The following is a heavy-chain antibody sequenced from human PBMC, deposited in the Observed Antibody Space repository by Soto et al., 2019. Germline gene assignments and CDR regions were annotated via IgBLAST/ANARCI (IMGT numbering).Heavy chain of an antibody. D-gene: IGHD2-15*01. J-gene: IGHJ6*02. CDR1: GFTFSSYW. CDR2: IKQDGSEK. CDR3: ARDSLGGYYYYGMDV. Sequence: GGSLRLSCAASGFTFSSYWMSWVRQAPGKGLEWVANIKQDGSEKYYVDSVKGRFTISRDNAKNSLYLQMNSLRAEDTAVYYCARDSLGGYYYYGMDVWGQGTTVTAP. V-gene: IGHV3-7*01.